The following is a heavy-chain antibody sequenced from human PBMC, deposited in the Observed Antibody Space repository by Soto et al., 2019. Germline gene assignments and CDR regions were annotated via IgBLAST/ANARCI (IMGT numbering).Heavy chain of an antibody. CDR3: ARYGDYYDSSGNFDY. V-gene: IGHV3-30*19. D-gene: IGHD3-22*01. Sequence: PGGSLRLSCAASGFTFSSYGMHWVRQAPGKGLEWVAVIWYDGSNKYYADSVKGRFTISRDNSKNTLYLQMNSLRAEDTAVYYCARYGDYYDSSGNFDYWGQGTLVTAPQ. J-gene: IGHJ4*02. CDR1: GFTFSSYG. CDR2: IWYDGSNK.